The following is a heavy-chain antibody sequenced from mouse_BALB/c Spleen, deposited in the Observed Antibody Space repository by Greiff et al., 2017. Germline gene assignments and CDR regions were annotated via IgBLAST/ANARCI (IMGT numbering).Heavy chain of an antibody. CDR1: GFTFSSFG. CDR2: ISSGSSTI. V-gene: IGHV5-17*02. J-gene: IGHJ3*02. CDR3: ARSDGY. Sequence: EVKLMESGGGLVQPGGSRKLSCAASGFTFSSFGMHWVRQAPAKGLEWVAYISSGSSTIYYADTVKGRFTISRDNPKNTLFLQMTSLRSEDTAMYYCARSDGYWGQGTLVTVSA.